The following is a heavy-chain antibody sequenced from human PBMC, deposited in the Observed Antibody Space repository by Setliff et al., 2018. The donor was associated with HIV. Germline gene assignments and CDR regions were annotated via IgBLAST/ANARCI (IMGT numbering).Heavy chain of an antibody. D-gene: IGHD2-2*01. CDR3: ARGFDYAQRPPLYYFDY. CDR1: GGSISSTSYY. V-gene: IGHV4-39*07. J-gene: IGHJ4*02. Sequence: PSETLSLTCTVSGGSISSTSYYWGWIRQPPGTGLEWIGSISSSGNTYYNPSLKSRVTISIDTSKNQFSLKLSSVTAADTAVYYCARGFDYAQRPPLYYFDYWGQGTLVTVSS. CDR2: ISSSGNT.